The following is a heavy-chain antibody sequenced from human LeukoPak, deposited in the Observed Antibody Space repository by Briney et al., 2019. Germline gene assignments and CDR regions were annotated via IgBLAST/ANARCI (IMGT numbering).Heavy chain of an antibody. Sequence: RAGGSLRLSCAASGFTFSSYEMNWVRQAPGKGLEWVAYISRSGNTIYYADSVKGRFTISRDNAENSLFLRMNSLGAEDTAVYYCAREKDSTRDAFDIWGQGTMVTVSS. CDR1: GFTFSSYE. CDR2: ISRSGNTI. J-gene: IGHJ3*02. CDR3: AREKDSTRDAFDI. D-gene: IGHD2-15*01. V-gene: IGHV3-48*03.